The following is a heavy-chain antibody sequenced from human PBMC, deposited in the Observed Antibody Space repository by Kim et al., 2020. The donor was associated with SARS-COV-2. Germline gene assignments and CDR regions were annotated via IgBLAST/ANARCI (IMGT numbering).Heavy chain of an antibody. CDR1: GYTFTSYD. J-gene: IGHJ4*02. CDR3: ARGGRPRYSYGYMYYFDY. Sequence: ASVKVSCKASGYTFTSYDINWVRQATGRGLEWMGWMNPNSGNTGYAQKFQGRVTMTRNTSISTAYMELSSLRSEDTAVYYCARGGRPRYSYGYMYYFDYWGQGTLVTVSS. CDR2: MNPNSGNT. D-gene: IGHD5-18*01. V-gene: IGHV1-8*01.